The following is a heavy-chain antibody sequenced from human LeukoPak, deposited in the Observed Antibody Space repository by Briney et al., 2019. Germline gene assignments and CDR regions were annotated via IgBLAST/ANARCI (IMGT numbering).Heavy chain of an antibody. V-gene: IGHV4-39*01. CDR2: IYYSGST. CDR3: ARHPIPGIAAAGTGFDY. D-gene: IGHD6-13*01. CDR1: GGSISSSSYY. Sequence: PSETESLTCTVSGGSISSSSYYCGWIRQPPGKGLEWIGSIYYSGSTYYNPSLKSRVTISVDTSKNQFSLKLSSVTAADTAVYYCARHPIPGIAAAGTGFDYWGQGTLVTVSS. J-gene: IGHJ4*02.